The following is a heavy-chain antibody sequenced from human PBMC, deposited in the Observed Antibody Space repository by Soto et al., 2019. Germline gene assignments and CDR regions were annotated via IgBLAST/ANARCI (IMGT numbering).Heavy chain of an antibody. D-gene: IGHD3-3*02. V-gene: IGHV1-69*08. Sequence: QVHLGQSGAEVKKPGSSVKVSCKASGGTFSPYTINWVRQAPGQGLEWMGRIIPFLGETNHAQKFQHRVTIAADRSTSTAYLEFRSLRSEHKAVYYCTGDRDSSVFTWEVGGHWGQGTLVTVSS. CDR3: TGDRDSSVFTWEVGGH. CDR1: GGTFSPYT. J-gene: IGHJ4*02. CDR2: IIPFLGET.